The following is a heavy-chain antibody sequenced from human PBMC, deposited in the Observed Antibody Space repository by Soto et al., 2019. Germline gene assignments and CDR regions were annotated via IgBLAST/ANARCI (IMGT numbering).Heavy chain of an antibody. CDR3: ARGDYGTGGYPFPYFDY. V-gene: IGHV1-2*02. CDR2: INPDSGAI. J-gene: IGHJ4*02. Sequence: HEHLVQSGAEVKRPGASLKVSCKASGYSFTGYYIHWVRQAPGQGLEWMGWINPDSGAINYAQNSQGRVTLTSDTSISTASMDLTSLTSDDTAVYYCARGDYGTGGYPFPYFDYWGQGTLVIVSS. D-gene: IGHD2-8*02. CDR1: GYSFTGYY.